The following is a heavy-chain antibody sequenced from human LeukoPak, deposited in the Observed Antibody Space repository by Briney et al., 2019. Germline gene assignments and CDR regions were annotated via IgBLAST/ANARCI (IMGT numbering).Heavy chain of an antibody. D-gene: IGHD2-21*01. J-gene: IGHJ4*02. CDR1: GGSTSSYY. V-gene: IGHV4-59*01. CDR3: ARGVMELDYFDY. Sequence: SETLSLTCTVSGGSTSSYYWSWIRQPPGKGLEWIGYIYYSGSTNYNPSLKSRVTISVDTSKNQFSLKLSSVTAADTAVYYCARGVMELDYFDYWGQGTLVTVSS. CDR2: IYYSGST.